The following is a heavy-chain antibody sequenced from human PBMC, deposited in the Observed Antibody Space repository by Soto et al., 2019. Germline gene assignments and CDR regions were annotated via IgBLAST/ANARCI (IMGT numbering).Heavy chain of an antibody. V-gene: IGHV3-21*01. Sequence: EVQLVESGGGLVKPGGSLRLSCAASGFTFSSYSMNWVRQAPGKGLEWVSSISSSSSYIYYADSVKGRFTISRDNAKNSLDLQMNSLRAEDTAVYYCATSPYYDILTGYSFDYWGQGTLVTVSS. J-gene: IGHJ4*02. CDR2: ISSSSSYI. D-gene: IGHD3-9*01. CDR1: GFTFSSYS. CDR3: ATSPYYDILTGYSFDY.